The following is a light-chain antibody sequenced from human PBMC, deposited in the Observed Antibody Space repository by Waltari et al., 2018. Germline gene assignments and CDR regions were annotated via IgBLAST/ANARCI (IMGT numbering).Light chain of an antibody. CDR2: LGS. CDR3: MQALQIPPT. Sequence: TQSPLSLPVTPGEPASIACRSSQSLLHSKGYNYLDWYLQKPGQSPQLMIYLGSNRASGVPDRFSGSGSGTDFTLNISRVEAEDVGVYYCMQALQIPPTFGGGTKVEI. V-gene: IGKV2-28*01. J-gene: IGKJ4*01. CDR1: QSLLHSKGYNY.